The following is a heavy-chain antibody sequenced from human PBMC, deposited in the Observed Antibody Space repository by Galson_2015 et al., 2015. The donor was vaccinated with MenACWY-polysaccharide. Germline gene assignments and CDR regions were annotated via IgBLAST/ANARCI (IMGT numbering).Heavy chain of an antibody. Sequence: SVKVSCKASGYTFTSYGITWVRQAPGQGLECMGWISSYNGNTNYAQNLQGRVTFTIDTATSTAYMELRSLTSDDTAVYYCARETYRAIRSGFYHHACDVWGQGTMFTGAS. CDR3: ARETYRAIRSGFYHHACDV. CDR2: ISSYNGNT. V-gene: IGHV1-18*01. D-gene: IGHD3-22*01. CDR1: GYTFTSYG. J-gene: IGHJ3*01.